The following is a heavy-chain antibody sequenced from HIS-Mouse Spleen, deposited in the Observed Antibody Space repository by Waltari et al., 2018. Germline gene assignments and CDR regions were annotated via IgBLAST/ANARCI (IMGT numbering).Heavy chain of an antibody. Sequence: QLQLQESGPGLVKPSETLSLTCTVSGGSISSSSYYWGWLRQPPGKGLEWIGSIYYSGSTYYSPALKSRVTISVDTSKNQFSLKLSSVTAADTAVYYCAREIPYSSSCYDWYFDLWGRGTLVTVSS. CDR1: GGSISSSSYY. D-gene: IGHD6-13*01. V-gene: IGHV4-39*07. J-gene: IGHJ2*01. CDR2: IYYSGST. CDR3: AREIPYSSSCYDWYFDL.